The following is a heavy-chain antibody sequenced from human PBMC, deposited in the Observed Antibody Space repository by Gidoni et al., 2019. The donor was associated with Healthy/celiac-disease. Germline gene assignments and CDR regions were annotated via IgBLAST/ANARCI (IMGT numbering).Heavy chain of an antibody. CDR3: ARDQSSSSCFDY. Sequence: QVQLVESGGGVVQPGRSLRLSCAASGFTFSSYAMHWVRQAPGKGLEWVAVISYDGSNKYYADSVKGRFTISRDNSKNTLYLQMNSLRAEDTAVYYCARDQSSSSCFDYWGQGTLVTVSS. CDR2: ISYDGSNK. J-gene: IGHJ4*02. V-gene: IGHV3-30-3*01. D-gene: IGHD6-6*01. CDR1: GFTFSSYA.